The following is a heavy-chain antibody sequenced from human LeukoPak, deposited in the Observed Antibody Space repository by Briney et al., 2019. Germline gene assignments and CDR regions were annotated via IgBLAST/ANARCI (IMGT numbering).Heavy chain of an antibody. Sequence: GGSLRLSCAASGFTFSSYSMNWVRQAPGKGLEWVSYISSSISVIYYADSVKGRFTISRDNAKNSLYLQMNSLRDEDTAVYYCARDQYSGHWYYALDIWGQGTMVTVSS. CDR3: ARDQYSGHWYYALDI. CDR1: GFTFSSYS. V-gene: IGHV3-48*02. D-gene: IGHD6-19*01. CDR2: ISSSISVI. J-gene: IGHJ3*02.